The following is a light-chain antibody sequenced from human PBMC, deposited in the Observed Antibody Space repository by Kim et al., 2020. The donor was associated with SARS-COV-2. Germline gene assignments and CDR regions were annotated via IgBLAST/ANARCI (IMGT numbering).Light chain of an antibody. CDR3: CSYAGNYTFV. V-gene: IGLV2-11*03. Sequence: GQSVTISCTGTSNDVGDYTFVSWYQQHPGKAPKLVIYDVNKRPSGVPDRFSGSKSGNTASLIVSGLQAEDEADYFCCSYAGNYTFVFGGGTKVTVL. CDR2: DVN. J-gene: IGLJ1*01. CDR1: SNDVGDYTF.